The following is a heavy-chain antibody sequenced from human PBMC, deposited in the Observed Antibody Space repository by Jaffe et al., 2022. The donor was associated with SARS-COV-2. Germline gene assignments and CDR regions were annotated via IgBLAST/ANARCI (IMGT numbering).Heavy chain of an antibody. CDR1: GFTFSSYG. Sequence: QVQLVESGGGVVQPGRSLRLSCAASGFTFSSYGMHWVRQAPGKGLEWVAVISYDGSNKYYADSVKGRFTISRDNSKNTLYLQMNSLRAEDTAVYYCAKDRGSSSSLDYWGQGTLVTVSS. CDR2: ISYDGSNK. J-gene: IGHJ4*02. V-gene: IGHV3-30*18. D-gene: IGHD6-6*01. CDR3: AKDRGSSSSLDY.